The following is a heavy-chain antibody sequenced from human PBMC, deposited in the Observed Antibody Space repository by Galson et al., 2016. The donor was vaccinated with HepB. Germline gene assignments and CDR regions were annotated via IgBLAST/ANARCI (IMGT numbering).Heavy chain of an antibody. Sequence: ETLSLTCAVSDGSITNNYWWSWVRQSPGKGLEWIGEIYQTGTAHYNTSFTSRATISVDKSKNQISLRLVSVTAADTAVYYCTRGTLGTVATMAFDYWGQGTLVSVTS. J-gene: IGHJ4*02. CDR2: IYQTGTA. V-gene: IGHV4-4*02. CDR3: TRGTLGTVATMAFDY. CDR1: DGSITNNYW. D-gene: IGHD4/OR15-4a*01.